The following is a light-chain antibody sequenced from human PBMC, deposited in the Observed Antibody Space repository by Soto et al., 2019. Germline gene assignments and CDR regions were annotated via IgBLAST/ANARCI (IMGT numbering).Light chain of an antibody. Sequence: EIVLTQSPGTLSLSPGERGTLSCRASQSVSSSYLAWYQQKPGQAPRLLIYDAFSRATVIPDRFSGSGCGTYFTITISRLEADDFAVYYCQQYGSSPWTFGQGTKVEIK. CDR3: QQYGSSPWT. CDR1: QSVSSSY. CDR2: DAF. J-gene: IGKJ1*01. V-gene: IGKV3-20*01.